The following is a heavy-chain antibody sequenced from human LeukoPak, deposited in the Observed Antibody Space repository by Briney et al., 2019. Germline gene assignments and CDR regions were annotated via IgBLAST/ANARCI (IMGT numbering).Heavy chain of an antibody. CDR1: GFTFTSYG. Sequence: GGSLRLSCAASGFTFTSYGIGWVRQAPGQGLEWMGWISADKTSTKYAQNFQGRVTVTTDTSTSTAYMELRSLRSDDTAVYYCARRAAVVGPLYYFDNWGQGTLITVSS. D-gene: IGHD6-19*01. V-gene: IGHV1-18*01. CDR2: ISADKTST. CDR3: ARRAAVVGPLYYFDN. J-gene: IGHJ4*02.